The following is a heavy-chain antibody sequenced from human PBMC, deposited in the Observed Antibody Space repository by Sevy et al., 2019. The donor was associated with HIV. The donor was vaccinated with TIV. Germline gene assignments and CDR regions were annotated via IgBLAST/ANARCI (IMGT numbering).Heavy chain of an antibody. CDR3: ARDILLWFGELLFLFDY. V-gene: IGHV3-30-3*01. J-gene: IGHJ4*02. CDR1: GFTFSSYA. Sequence: GGSLRLSCAASGFTFSSYAMHWVRQAPGKGLEWVAVISYDGSNKYYADSVKGRFTISRDNSKNTLYLQMNSRRAEDTAVYYCARDILLWFGELLFLFDYWGQGTLVTVSS. D-gene: IGHD3-10*01. CDR2: ISYDGSNK.